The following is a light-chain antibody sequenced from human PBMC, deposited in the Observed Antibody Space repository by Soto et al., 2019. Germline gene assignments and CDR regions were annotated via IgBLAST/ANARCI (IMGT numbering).Light chain of an antibody. Sequence: IVLTQSPDTLSLSLGERATLSCRTSRTVNNNYLAWYQQKPGQAPRLLIYGASRRAIGIPDRFSGSGSGTDFILTINRLESEDFAVYYCQQYDVSPRTFGQGTKVDIK. CDR2: GAS. CDR3: QQYDVSPRT. V-gene: IGKV3-20*01. J-gene: IGKJ1*01. CDR1: RTVNNNY.